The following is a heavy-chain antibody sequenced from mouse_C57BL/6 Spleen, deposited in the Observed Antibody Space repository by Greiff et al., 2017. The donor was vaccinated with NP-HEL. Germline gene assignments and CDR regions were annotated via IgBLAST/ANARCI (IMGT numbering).Heavy chain of an antibody. J-gene: IGHJ1*03. D-gene: IGHD1-1*01. Sequence: EVKLQESGGGLVKPGGSLKLSCAASGFTFSDYGMHWVRQAPEKGLEWVAYISSGSSTIYYADTVKGRFTISRDNAKNTLFLQMTSLRSEDTAMYYCARQSLLLFDVWGTGTTVTVSS. CDR2: ISSGSSTI. CDR3: ARQSLLLFDV. V-gene: IGHV5-17*01. CDR1: GFTFSDYG.